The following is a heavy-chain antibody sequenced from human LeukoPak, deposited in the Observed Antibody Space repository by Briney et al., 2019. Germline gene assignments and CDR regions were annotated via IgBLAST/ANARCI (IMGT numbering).Heavy chain of an antibody. D-gene: IGHD2-21*02. V-gene: IGHV1-69*06. J-gene: IGHJ5*02. CDR1: GGTFNSYT. CDR3: ARTDCGGDCYSSRGWFDP. CDR2: IIPIFGTT. Sequence: SVKVSCKASGGTFNSYTISWVRQAPGQGLEWMGGIIPIFGTTNYAQSFQGRVTITADKSTSTAYMELSSLRSEDTAVYYCARTDCGGDCYSSRGWFDPWGQGTLVTVSS.